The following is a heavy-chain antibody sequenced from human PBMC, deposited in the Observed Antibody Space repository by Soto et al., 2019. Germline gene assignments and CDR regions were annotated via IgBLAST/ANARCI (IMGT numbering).Heavy chain of an antibody. CDR2: ISGGGETT. CDR1: GFTFSSYA. V-gene: IGHV3-23*01. J-gene: IGHJ4*02. CDR3: AFNSGSGSYYFDY. Sequence: EVQLLESGGGLVQPGGSLRLSCAASGFTFSSYAMWWVRQAPGKGLECVSAISGGGETTYYADSVKGRFTISRHNSKNTLYLQMNSPRAEDTAVYYCAFNSGSGSYYFDYWGQGTLVTVSS. D-gene: IGHD3-10*01.